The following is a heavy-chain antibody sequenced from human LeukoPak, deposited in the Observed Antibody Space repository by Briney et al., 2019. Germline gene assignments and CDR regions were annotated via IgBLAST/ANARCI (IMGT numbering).Heavy chain of an antibody. CDR1: GGSTSSYY. D-gene: IGHD6-13*01. CDR3: ARLSSSRTGVFDP. V-gene: IGHV4-59*08. J-gene: IGHJ5*02. Sequence: NPSETLSLTCTVSGGSTSSYYWSWIRQPPGKGLEWIGYIYYSGNTNYNPSLKSRVTISVDTSKNQFSLNLTSMTAADTAVYYCARLSSSRTGVFDPWGQGTLVTVSS. CDR2: IYYSGNT.